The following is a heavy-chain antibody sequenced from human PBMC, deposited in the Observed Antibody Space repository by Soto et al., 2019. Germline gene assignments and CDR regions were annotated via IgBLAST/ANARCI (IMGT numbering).Heavy chain of an antibody. CDR2: INPSGGST. CDR1: GYTFTSYY. D-gene: IGHD3-9*01. J-gene: IGHJ6*02. Sequence: SVKVSCKASGYTFTSYYMHWVRQAPVQGLEWMGIINPSGGSTSYAQKFQGRVTMTRDTSTSTVYMELSSLRSEETAVYYCASNNYDILTGYYNNYYYYGMDVWGQGTTVTVSS. V-gene: IGHV1-46*01. CDR3: ASNNYDILTGYYNNYYYYGMDV.